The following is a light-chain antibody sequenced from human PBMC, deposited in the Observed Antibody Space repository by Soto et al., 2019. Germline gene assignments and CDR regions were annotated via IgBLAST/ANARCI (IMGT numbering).Light chain of an antibody. CDR1: QSVSSY. CDR3: QQRSNWPPIT. J-gene: IGKJ5*01. CDR2: DAS. V-gene: IGKV3-11*01. Sequence: EIVLTQSPATLSLSPGERATFSCRASQSVSSYLAWYQQKPGQAPRLLIYDASNRATGIPARFSGSGSGTDFTLTISSLEPEDFAVYYCQQRSNWPPITFGQGTLLE.